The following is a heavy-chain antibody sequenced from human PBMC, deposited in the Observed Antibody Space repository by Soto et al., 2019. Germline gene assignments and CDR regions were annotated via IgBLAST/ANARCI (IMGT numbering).Heavy chain of an antibody. Sequence: ASVKVSCKASGYTFIGHYIHWVRQAPGRGLEWMGWINPNSGATNSAQNFQGRVTMTRDTSLNTAYMELTRLTYDDTAVYFCVRDLVSTIGDFDYWGQGTLVTVSS. CDR1: GYTFIGHY. V-gene: IGHV1-2*02. CDR2: INPNSGAT. D-gene: IGHD5-12*01. CDR3: VRDLVSTIGDFDY. J-gene: IGHJ4*02.